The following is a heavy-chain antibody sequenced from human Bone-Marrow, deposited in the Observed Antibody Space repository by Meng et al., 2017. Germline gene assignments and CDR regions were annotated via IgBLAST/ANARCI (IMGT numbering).Heavy chain of an antibody. J-gene: IGHJ5*02. Sequence: SCTVSGGSISSGSYYWSWIREPAEKGREGVGRSYTSGGTNYNPSLKRRVTISVDKSKNQFSLKLSSVTAADTAVYYCARDERGARFAWVDPWGQGTLVTVSS. CDR1: GGSISSGSYY. CDR2: SYTSGGT. D-gene: IGHD1-26*01. CDR3: ARDERGARFAWVDP. V-gene: IGHV4-61*02.